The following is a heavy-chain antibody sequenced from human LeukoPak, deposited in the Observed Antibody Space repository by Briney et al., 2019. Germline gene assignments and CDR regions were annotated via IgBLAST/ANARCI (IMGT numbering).Heavy chain of an antibody. Sequence: GGSLRLSCAASRFTFRNAWMSWVRQAPGKGLEWVGRIKSKTDGGTTDYAAPVKGRFTISRDDSKNTLYLQMNSLKTEDTAVYYCTTLSQRSTMVRGVEDDAFDIWGQGTMVTVSS. CDR3: TTLSQRSTMVRGVEDDAFDI. CDR1: RFTFRNAW. J-gene: IGHJ3*02. D-gene: IGHD3-10*01. CDR2: IKSKTDGGTT. V-gene: IGHV3-15*01.